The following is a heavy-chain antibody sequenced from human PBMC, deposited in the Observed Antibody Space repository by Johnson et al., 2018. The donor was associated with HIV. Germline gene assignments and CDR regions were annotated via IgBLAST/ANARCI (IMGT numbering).Heavy chain of an antibody. Sequence: VQLVESGGGVVRPGGSLRLSCAASGFTFGDYGMSWVRQVPGKGLEWVSGIAWNGATTGYADSVKGRFPISRDNVTQSLYLQMNDLRAEDTALYYCARDWDYYDASGYYYANMVDAFDVWGQGTVVTVSS. J-gene: IGHJ3*01. V-gene: IGHV3-20*04. CDR1: GFTFGDYG. CDR3: ARDWDYYDASGYYYANMVDAFDV. CDR2: IAWNGATT. D-gene: IGHD3-22*01.